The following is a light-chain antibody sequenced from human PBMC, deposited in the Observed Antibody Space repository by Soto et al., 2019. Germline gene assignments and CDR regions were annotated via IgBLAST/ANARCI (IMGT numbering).Light chain of an antibody. J-gene: IGLJ2*01. V-gene: IGLV3-21*02. CDR3: QVWDSSSDHVV. Sequence: SYQLTQPPSVSVAPGQTARITCGGNNIGSKSVHWYQQKPGQAPVLGVYDDSGRPSGIPERFSGSNSGNTATLTISRVEAGDEADYYCQVWDSSSDHVVFGGGTKLAVL. CDR1: NIGSKS. CDR2: DDS.